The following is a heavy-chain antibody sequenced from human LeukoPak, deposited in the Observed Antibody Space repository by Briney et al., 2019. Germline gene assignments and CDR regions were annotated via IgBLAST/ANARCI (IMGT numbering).Heavy chain of an antibody. CDR1: GYTFTSYD. D-gene: IGHD3-9*01. Sequence: GASVKVSCKASGYTFTSYDINWVRQATGQGLEWMGWMNPNSGNTGYAQKFQGRVTMTRNTSISTAYMELSSLRSEDTAVYYCARARVLRYFDWLPTDNWFDPWGQGTLVTVSS. CDR2: MNPNSGNT. J-gene: IGHJ5*02. V-gene: IGHV1-8*01. CDR3: ARARVLRYFDWLPTDNWFDP.